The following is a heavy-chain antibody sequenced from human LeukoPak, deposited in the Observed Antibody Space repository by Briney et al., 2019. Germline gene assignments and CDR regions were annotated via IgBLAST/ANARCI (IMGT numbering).Heavy chain of an antibody. D-gene: IGHD3-10*01. J-gene: IGHJ4*02. CDR2: INAGNGNT. CDR1: GYTFTSYA. V-gene: IGHV1-3*01. CDR3: ARGSLHGTMVRGVNY. Sequence: GASVKVSCKASGYTFTSYAMHWVRQAPGQRLEWMGWINAGNGNTKYSQKFQGRVTITRDTSASTAYMELSSLRSEDTAVYYCARGSLHGTMVRGVNYWGQGTLVTVSS.